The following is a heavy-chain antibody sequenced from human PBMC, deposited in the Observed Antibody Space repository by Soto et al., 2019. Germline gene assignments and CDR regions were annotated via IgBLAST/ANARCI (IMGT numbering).Heavy chain of an antibody. CDR1: GYTFTSYA. CDR3: ARDFPDYGDYFDY. CDR2: ISAYNGNT. Sequence: GASVKVSCKASGYTFTSYAMHWVRQAPGQRLEWMGWISAYNGNTNYAQKLQGRVTMTTDTSTSTAYMELRSLRSDDTAVYYCARDFPDYGDYFDYWGQGTLVTVSS. J-gene: IGHJ4*02. D-gene: IGHD4-17*01. V-gene: IGHV1-18*01.